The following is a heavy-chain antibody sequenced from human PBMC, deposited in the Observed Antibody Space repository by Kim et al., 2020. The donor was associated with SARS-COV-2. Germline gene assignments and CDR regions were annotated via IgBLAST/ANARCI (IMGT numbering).Heavy chain of an antibody. Sequence: DSVKVRYHSARDNAKNSLYLQMNSLRAEDTALYYCAKDFYYYDRSGTGDYWGQGTLVTVSS. J-gene: IGHJ4*02. CDR3: AKDFYYYDRSGTGDY. V-gene: IGHV3-9*01. D-gene: IGHD3-22*01.